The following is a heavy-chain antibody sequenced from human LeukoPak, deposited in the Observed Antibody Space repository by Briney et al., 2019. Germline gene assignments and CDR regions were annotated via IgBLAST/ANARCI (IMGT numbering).Heavy chain of an antibody. D-gene: IGHD2-2*01. J-gene: IGHJ3*02. CDR3: ARERVVPAVGTAFDI. CDR2: IYYSGST. CDR1: GGSISSYY. Sequence: PSETLPLTCTVSGGSISSYYWSWIRQPPGKGLEWIGYIYYSGSTNYNPSLKSRVTISVDTSKNQFSLKLSSVTAADTAVYYCARERVVPAVGTAFDIWGQGTMVTVSS. V-gene: IGHV4-59*01.